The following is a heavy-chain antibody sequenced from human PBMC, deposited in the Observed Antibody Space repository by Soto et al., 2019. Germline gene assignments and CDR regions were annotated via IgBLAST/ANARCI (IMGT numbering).Heavy chain of an antibody. CDR2: ISSGSSYI. V-gene: IGHV3-21*01. CDR3: ARLDDYGNYVGY. CDR1: GFTFSSYS. D-gene: IGHD4-17*01. J-gene: IGHJ4*02. Sequence: EVQLVESGGGLVKPGGSLRLSCAASGFTFSSYSMNWVRQAPGKGLEWVSSISSGSSYIYYADSVKGRFTISRDNAKNSLYLQMNSLRAEDTAVYYCARLDDYGNYVGYWGQGTLVTVSS.